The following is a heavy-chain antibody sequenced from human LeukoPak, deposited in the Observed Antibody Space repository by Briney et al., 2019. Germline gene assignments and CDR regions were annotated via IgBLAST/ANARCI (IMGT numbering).Heavy chain of an antibody. Sequence: GGSLRLSCAASGFTFSRYSMHWVRQAPGKGLEWVALISYDGSTKYYADSVKGRFTISRDNSKNTVYLQMNSLRAEDTAVYYCARVGIVVIPAARFDYWGQGTLVTVSS. V-gene: IGHV3-30*01. CDR2: ISYDGSTK. CDR1: GFTFSRYS. D-gene: IGHD2-2*01. J-gene: IGHJ4*02. CDR3: ARVGIVVIPAARFDY.